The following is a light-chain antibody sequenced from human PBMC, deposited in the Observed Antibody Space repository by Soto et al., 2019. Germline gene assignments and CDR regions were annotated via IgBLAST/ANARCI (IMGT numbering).Light chain of an antibody. J-gene: IGKJ1*01. CDR1: QSVSSSY. CDR3: QQYNNWLRT. CDR2: GAS. V-gene: IGKV3-15*01. Sequence: ESVLTQSPATLSSSPGERATLSCGASQSVSSSYLAWYQQKPGLAPRLLIYGASTRATGIPARFSGSGSETEFTLTISSLQSEDFAVYYCQQYNNWLRTFGQGTKVEVK.